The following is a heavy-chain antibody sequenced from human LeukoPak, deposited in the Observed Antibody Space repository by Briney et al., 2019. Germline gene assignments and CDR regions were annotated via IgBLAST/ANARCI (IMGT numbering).Heavy chain of an antibody. J-gene: IGHJ4*02. CDR3: ARQEEVAGPDAHIDY. D-gene: IGHD6-19*01. Sequence: SETLSLTCTVSGGSISSSSYYWGWIRQPPGKGLEWIGSIYYSGSTYYNPSLKSRVTISVDTSKNQFSLKLSSVTAADTAVYYCARQEEVAGPDAHIDYWGQGTLVTVSS. V-gene: IGHV4-39*01. CDR2: IYYSGST. CDR1: GGSISSSSYY.